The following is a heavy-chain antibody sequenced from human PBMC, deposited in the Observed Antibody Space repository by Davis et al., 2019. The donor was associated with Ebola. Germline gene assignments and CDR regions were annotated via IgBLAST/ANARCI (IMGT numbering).Heavy chain of an antibody. J-gene: IGHJ4*02. CDR3: ARGGFAGATPDV. D-gene: IGHD1-26*01. CDR2: VNNDGSST. CDR1: GFTFSSYW. Sequence: PGGSLRLSCAASGFTFSSYWIHWVRQAPGKGLVWVSYVNNDGSSTTYADSVKGRFTSSRDNFKTALYLQMNSLRAEDTAVYYCARGGFAGATPDVWGQGTLVTVYS. V-gene: IGHV3-74*01.